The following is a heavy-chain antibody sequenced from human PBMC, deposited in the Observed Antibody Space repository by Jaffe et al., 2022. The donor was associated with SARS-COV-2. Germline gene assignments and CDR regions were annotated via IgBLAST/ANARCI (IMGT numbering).Heavy chain of an antibody. D-gene: IGHD6-13*01. V-gene: IGHV3-23*01. CDR3: AKHPAAGNFDY. J-gene: IGHJ4*02. CDR2: IGVSGGDT. CDR1: GFSFTSYA. Sequence: EVQLLESGGGLVQPGGSLRLSCAASGFSFTSYAMSWVRQAPGKGLEWVSAIGVSGGDTYYADSVKGRFTLSRDNSKNTLYLQMNSLRAEDTAVYYCAKHPAAGNFDYWGQGTLVTVSS.